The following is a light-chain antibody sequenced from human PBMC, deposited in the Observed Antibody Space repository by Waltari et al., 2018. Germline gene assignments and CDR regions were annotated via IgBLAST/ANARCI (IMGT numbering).Light chain of an antibody. Sequence: QSALTQPASVSGSPGQSITISCTGTSSDVGGYNYVSWSQQQPGKAPKLMIYDVSNRPSGVSNRFSGSKSGNTASLTISGLQAEDEADDYCSSYTSSRTLIFGGGTKLTVL. J-gene: IGLJ2*01. CDR3: SSYTSSRTLI. CDR2: DVS. V-gene: IGLV2-14*01. CDR1: SSDVGGYNY.